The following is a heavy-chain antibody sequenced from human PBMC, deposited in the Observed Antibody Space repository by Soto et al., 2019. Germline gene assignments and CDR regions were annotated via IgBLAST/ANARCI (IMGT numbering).Heavy chain of an antibody. CDR2: INPKSGAT. Sequence: ASVKVSCKAPGYTFTGYYMHWVRQAPGQGLEWMGGINPKSGATKYAQKFQGRVTMTRDTSISTAYMELSRLRSDDTAVYYCESDFSIVGVIILCYWGQGTLVTVSS. CDR3: ESDFSIVGVIILCY. D-gene: IGHD3-22*01. J-gene: IGHJ4*02. CDR1: GYTFTGYY. V-gene: IGHV1-2*02.